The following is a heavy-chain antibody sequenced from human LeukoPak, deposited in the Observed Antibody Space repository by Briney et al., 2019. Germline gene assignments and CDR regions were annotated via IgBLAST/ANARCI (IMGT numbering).Heavy chain of an antibody. CDR2: INPNSGGT. Sequence: GASVKVSCKASGYTFTGYYMHWVRQAPGQGLEWMGWINPNSGGTNYAQKFQGRVTMTRDTSISTAYMELSRLRSDDTAVYYCARGLGVGATAAGPIGWFDPWGQGTLVTVSS. CDR1: GYTFTGYY. J-gene: IGHJ5*02. CDR3: ARGLGVGATAAGPIGWFDP. V-gene: IGHV1-2*02. D-gene: IGHD1-26*01.